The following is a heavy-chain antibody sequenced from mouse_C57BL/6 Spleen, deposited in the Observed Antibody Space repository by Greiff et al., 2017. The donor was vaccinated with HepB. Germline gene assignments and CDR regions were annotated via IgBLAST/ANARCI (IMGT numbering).Heavy chain of an antibody. J-gene: IGHJ2*01. Sequence: QVQLKQPGAELVMPGASVKLSCKASGYTFTSYWMHWVKQRPGQGLEWIGEIDPSDSYTNYNQKFKGKSTLTVDKSSSTAYMQLSSLTSEDSAVYYCARSEGYDYDVWGQGTTLTVSS. CDR2: IDPSDSYT. CDR1: GYTFTSYW. D-gene: IGHD2-4*01. CDR3: ARSEGYDYDV. V-gene: IGHV1-69*01.